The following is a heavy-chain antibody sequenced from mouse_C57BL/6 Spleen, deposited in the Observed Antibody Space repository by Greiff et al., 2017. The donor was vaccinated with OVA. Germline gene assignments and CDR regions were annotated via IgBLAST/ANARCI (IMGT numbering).Heavy chain of an antibody. J-gene: IGHJ4*01. Sequence: QVQLQQPGAELVKPGASVKLSCKASGFTFTSYWMHWVKQRPGQGLEWIGMIHPNSGSTNYNEKFKSKATLTVDKSSSTAYMQLSSLTSEDSAVYYCARYPTMRYAMDYWGQGTSVTVAS. CDR2: IHPNSGST. CDR1: GFTFTSYW. D-gene: IGHD2-10*01. V-gene: IGHV1-64*01. CDR3: ARYPTMRYAMDY.